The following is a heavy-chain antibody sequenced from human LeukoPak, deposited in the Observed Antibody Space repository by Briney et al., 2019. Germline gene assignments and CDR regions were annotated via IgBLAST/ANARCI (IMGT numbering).Heavy chain of an antibody. D-gene: IGHD3-22*01. J-gene: IGHJ4*02. V-gene: IGHV3-74*01. CDR1: GFTFSSYW. CDR3: ARARGRGYYDSSGYAKIDY. CDR2: INSDGSST. Sequence: GGSLRLSCAASGFTFSSYWMHWVRQAPGKGLVWVSRINSDGSSTSYADSVKGRFTISRDNAKNTLYLQMNSLRAEDTAVYYCARARGRGYYDSSGYAKIDYWGQGTLVTVSS.